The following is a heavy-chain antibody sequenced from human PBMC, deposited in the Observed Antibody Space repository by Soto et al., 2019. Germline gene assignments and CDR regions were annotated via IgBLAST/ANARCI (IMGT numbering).Heavy chain of an antibody. CDR3: ATRAEYYDFWSGYYGA. V-gene: IGHV5-51*01. CDR1: GYSFSTSW. J-gene: IGHJ5*02. Sequence: GESLKISCKGSGYSFSTSWIGWVRQMSGKGLEWMGTIYPSDSDTRYSPSFQGQVIISADKSTSTAYLQWRSLRASDTAMYYCATRAEYYDFWSGYYGAWGQGTLVTVSS. CDR2: IYPSDSDT. D-gene: IGHD3-3*01.